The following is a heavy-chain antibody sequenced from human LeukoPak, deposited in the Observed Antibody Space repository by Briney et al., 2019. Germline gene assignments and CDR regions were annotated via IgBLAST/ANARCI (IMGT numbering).Heavy chain of an antibody. D-gene: IGHD6-13*01. Sequence: ASVKVSCKASGYTFTTNVISGVRQPPEQGLEGMGWISAYNGNTNYAQKLQGRVTMTTDTSTSTAYMELRSLRSDDTAVYYCARDLGRSSWYDLNYWGQGTLVTVSS. V-gene: IGHV1-18*01. CDR3: ARDLGRSSWYDLNY. CDR1: GYTFTTNV. J-gene: IGHJ4*02. CDR2: ISAYNGNT.